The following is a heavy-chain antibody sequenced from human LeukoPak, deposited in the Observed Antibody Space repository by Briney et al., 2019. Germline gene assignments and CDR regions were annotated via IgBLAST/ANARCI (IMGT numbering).Heavy chain of an antibody. CDR2: INSYNGNT. V-gene: IGHV1-18*01. D-gene: IGHD3-16*02. CDR3: ARDQHDHVWGSYRPYFDY. J-gene: IGHJ4*02. CDR1: GYTFTNYG. Sequence: ASVTVSCKASGYTFTNYGIGWVRQAPGQGLEWMGNINSYNGNTNYAQNLQGRVTMTTDTSTNTAYMELRSLRSDDTAVYYCARDQHDHVWGSYRPYFDYWGQGTLVTVSS.